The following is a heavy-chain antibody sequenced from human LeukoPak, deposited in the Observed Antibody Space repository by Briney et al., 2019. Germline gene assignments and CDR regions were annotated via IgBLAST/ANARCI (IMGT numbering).Heavy chain of an antibody. V-gene: IGHV3-9*01. CDR1: GFTFDDYA. CDR2: ISWNSGSI. D-gene: IGHD3-22*01. J-gene: IGHJ4*02. Sequence: PGRSLRLSCAASGFTFDDYAMHWGRQAPGKGLEWGSGISWNSGSIGYAGSVRGRFTISRDNAKNSLYLQMNSLRAEDTALYSCAKDILPGSGYYHTFDYWGQGTLVTVSS. CDR3: AKDILPGSGYYHTFDY.